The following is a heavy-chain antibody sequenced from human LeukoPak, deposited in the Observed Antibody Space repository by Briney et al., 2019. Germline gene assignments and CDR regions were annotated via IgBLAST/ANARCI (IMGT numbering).Heavy chain of an antibody. CDR2: ISYDGSNK. CDR3: ARGDIVVVPAAFDY. J-gene: IGHJ4*02. Sequence: GRSLRLSCAASGFTISSYAMHWVRQAPGKGLEWVAVISYDGSNKYYADSVKGRFTISRDNSKNTLYLQMNSLRAEDTAVYYCARGDIVVVPAAFDYWGQGTLVTVSS. D-gene: IGHD2-2*01. CDR1: GFTISSYA. V-gene: IGHV3-30-3*01.